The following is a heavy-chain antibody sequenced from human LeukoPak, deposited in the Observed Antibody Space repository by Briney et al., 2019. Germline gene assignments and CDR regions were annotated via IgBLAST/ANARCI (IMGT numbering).Heavy chain of an antibody. V-gene: IGHV1-46*01. D-gene: IGHD2-15*01. CDR2: INPSGGST. CDR1: GYTFTSYY. CDR3: ARDIVSGYFDL. J-gene: IGHJ2*01. Sequence: GASVKLSCKASGYTFTSYYMHRVRQDPAQGLEWMGIINPSGGSTSYAQRFQGRVTMTRDTSTSTGDMELSSLRAEATAVYYCARDIVSGYFDLWGRGTLVIVSS.